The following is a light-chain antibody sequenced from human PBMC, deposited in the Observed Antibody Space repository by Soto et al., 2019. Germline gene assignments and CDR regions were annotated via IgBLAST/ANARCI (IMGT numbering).Light chain of an antibody. J-gene: IGKJ1*01. CDR1: QNIRTF. CDR3: QQHSHWPPWT. Sequence: EVVLTQSPATLSLSPGERATLSCRASQNIRTFLDWYQQKHGQAPRLLIYGASNRATGIPARFSGSGSGTDFTLTISSLESEDFAVYYCQQHSHWPPWTFGQGTRVEI. V-gene: IGKV3-11*01. CDR2: GAS.